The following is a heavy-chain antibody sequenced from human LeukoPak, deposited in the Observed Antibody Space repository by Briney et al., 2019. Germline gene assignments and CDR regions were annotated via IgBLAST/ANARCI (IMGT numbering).Heavy chain of an antibody. J-gene: IGHJ5*02. Sequence: PGGSLRLSCAASGFTFSSYSMNWVRQAPGKGLEWVSGISGSGGSTYFADSVKGRFTISRDNAKNTLYLQMNSLRAEDTAVYYCARDQEETDYGDYLNWFDPWGQGTLVTVSS. D-gene: IGHD4-17*01. CDR2: ISGSGGST. V-gene: IGHV3-23*01. CDR3: ARDQEETDYGDYLNWFDP. CDR1: GFTFSSYS.